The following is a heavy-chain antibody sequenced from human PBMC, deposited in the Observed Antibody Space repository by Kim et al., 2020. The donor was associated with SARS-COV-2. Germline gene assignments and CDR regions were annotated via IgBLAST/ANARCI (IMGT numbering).Heavy chain of an antibody. CDR3: AREGSRGYSYGYAPSYGMDV. J-gene: IGHJ6*02. CDR1: GFTFSSYS. CDR2: ISSSSSYI. Sequence: GGSLRLSCAASGFTFSSYSMNWVRQAPGKGLEWVSSISSSSSYIYYADSVKGRFTISRDNAKNSLYLQMNSLRAEDTAVYYCAREGSRGYSYGYAPSYGMDVWGQGTTVTVSS. V-gene: IGHV3-21*01. D-gene: IGHD5-18*01.